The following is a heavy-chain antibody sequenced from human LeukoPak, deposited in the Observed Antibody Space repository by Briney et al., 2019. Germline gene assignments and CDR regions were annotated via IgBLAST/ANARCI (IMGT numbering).Heavy chain of an antibody. J-gene: IGHJ4*02. Sequence: GASVKVSCMASGYTFTSYAMHWVRQPPAQRREWMGWINSGNGNTKNTQKVQARVASTRDTCASTAYMELRSLRSEDTAVYYCARDPIGSRWPYYFDYWGQGTLVTVSS. D-gene: IGHD6-13*01. CDR3: ARDPIGSRWPYYFDY. V-gene: IGHV1-3*01. CDR2: INSGNGNT. CDR1: GYTFTSYA.